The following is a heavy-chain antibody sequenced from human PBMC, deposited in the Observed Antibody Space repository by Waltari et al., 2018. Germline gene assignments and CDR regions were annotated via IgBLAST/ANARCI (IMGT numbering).Heavy chain of an antibody. Sequence: VHLLQSGAEVKEPGSSVKVSCKVSGGTFNNSGISWVRQAPGQGLEWMGVVIPGRGAANYAQKFQGRVTISADESSGTAYMEMSSLRSGDTAIYFCAFDTSGSEDYFDFWGQGTLVTVSS. CDR3: AFDTSGSEDYFDF. D-gene: IGHD3-10*01. V-gene: IGHV1-69*01. CDR2: VIPGRGAA. CDR1: GGTFNNSG. J-gene: IGHJ4*02.